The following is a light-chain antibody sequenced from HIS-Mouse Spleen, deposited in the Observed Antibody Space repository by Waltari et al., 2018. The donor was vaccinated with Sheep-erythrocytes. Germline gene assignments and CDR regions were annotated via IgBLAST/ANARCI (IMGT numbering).Light chain of an antibody. CDR1: SSYVGGYNS. V-gene: IGLV2-8*01. Sequence: QSALTQPPSASGSPGQSVTIPCTGTSSYVGGYNSVSWYQQHPGKAPKLMMYEVSKRPSGVPDRFSGSKSGNTASLTVSGLQAEDEADYYCSSYAGSNNWVFGGGTKLTVL. CDR2: EVS. J-gene: IGLJ3*02. CDR3: SSYAGSNNWV.